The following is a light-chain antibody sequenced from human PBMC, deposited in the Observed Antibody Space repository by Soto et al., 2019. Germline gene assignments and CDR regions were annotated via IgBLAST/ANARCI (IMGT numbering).Light chain of an antibody. Sequence: DIQMTQSPSSLSASVGDRVTITCQASQDISNYLNWYQQTPGKAPKLLIRGASTLHSGVPSRFSGSGSGTNFSLTISSLQPEDFATYYCQQASGFPRTFGQGTKVDIK. CDR3: QQASGFPRT. CDR1: QDISNY. V-gene: IGKV1-12*01. CDR2: GAS. J-gene: IGKJ1*01.